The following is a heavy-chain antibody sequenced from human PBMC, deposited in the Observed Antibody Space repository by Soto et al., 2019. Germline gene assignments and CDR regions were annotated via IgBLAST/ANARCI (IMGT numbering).Heavy chain of an antibody. V-gene: IGHV4-59*01. CDR1: GCSISRYY. D-gene: IGHD2-8*02. J-gene: IGHJ4*01. CDR3: TRSGLIMVIYWLTKTPNHFDY. Sequence: PSETLSLTCTVSGCSISRYYWSWIRQTPGKGLEWIGYIYYSGSTNYNPSLKSRFTISVDTSKNQFSLKLSSVTAADTAVYYCTRSGLIMVIYWLTKTPNHFDYWGDGTLVTVS. CDR2: IYYSGST.